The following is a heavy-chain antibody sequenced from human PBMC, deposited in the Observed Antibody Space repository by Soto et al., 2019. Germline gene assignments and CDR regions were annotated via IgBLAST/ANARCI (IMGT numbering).Heavy chain of an antibody. CDR2: ISGSGGSP. D-gene: IGHD3-3*01. CDR3: AKGPTIFGVIIVAEYYYGMDV. CDR1: GFIFSTSA. V-gene: IGHV3-23*01. Sequence: EVQLLESGGNLVQPGGSLRLSCLASGFIFSTSAMSWVRQAPGKGREWVSAISGSGGSPYYADSVKGRFTISRDNSQNTLYLEMNSLRAEDTAVYYCAKGPTIFGVIIVAEYYYGMDVWGQGTTVTVSS. J-gene: IGHJ6*02.